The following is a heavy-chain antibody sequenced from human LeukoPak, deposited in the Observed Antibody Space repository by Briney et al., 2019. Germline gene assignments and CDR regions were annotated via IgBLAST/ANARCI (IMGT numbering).Heavy chain of an antibody. Sequence: PETLSLTCTVSGGSISSSSYYWGWIRQPPGKGLEWIGSIYYSGSTYYNPSLKSRVTISVDTSKNQFSLKLSSVTAADTAVYYCARGDSSGYCAQVDYWGQGTLVTVSS. V-gene: IGHV4-39*07. J-gene: IGHJ4*02. CDR3: ARGDSSGYCAQVDY. CDR2: IYYSGST. CDR1: GGSISSSSYY. D-gene: IGHD3-22*01.